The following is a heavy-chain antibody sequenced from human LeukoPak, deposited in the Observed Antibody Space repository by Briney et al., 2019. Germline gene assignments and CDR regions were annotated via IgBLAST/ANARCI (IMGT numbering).Heavy chain of an antibody. J-gene: IGHJ4*02. V-gene: IGHV1-2*02. Sequence: GASVKVSCKASGYTFTSYYMHWVRQAPGQGLEWMGWINPNSGGTNYAQKFQGRVTMTRDTSISTAYMELSRLRSDDTAVYYCARDPMESGTTDYWGQGTLVTVSS. CDR1: GYTFTSYY. D-gene: IGHD1-7*01. CDR2: INPNSGGT. CDR3: ARDPMESGTTDY.